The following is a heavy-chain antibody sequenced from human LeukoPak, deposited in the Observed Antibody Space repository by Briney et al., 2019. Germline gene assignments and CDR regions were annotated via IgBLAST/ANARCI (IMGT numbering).Heavy chain of an antibody. CDR2: ISYDGSNK. CDR1: AFTFSSYA. Sequence: GGSLRLSCAASAFTFSSYAMHWVRQAPGKGLEWVAVISYDGSNKYYADSVKGRFTISRDNSKNTLYLQMNSLRAEDTAVYYCARDLYSSSWYGSRNYMDVWGKGTTVTVSS. J-gene: IGHJ6*03. D-gene: IGHD6-13*01. CDR3: ARDLYSSSWYGSRNYMDV. V-gene: IGHV3-30*04.